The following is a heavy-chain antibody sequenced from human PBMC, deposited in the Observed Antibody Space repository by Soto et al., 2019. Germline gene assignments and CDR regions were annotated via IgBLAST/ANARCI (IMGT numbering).Heavy chain of an antibody. V-gene: IGHV4-31*03. CDR1: GDSISSGGHY. J-gene: IGHJ4*02. Sequence: QVQLQESGPGLVKPSQNLSLTCTVSGDSISSGGHYWSWIRQHPGKGLEWIGYIYYSGNTYYNPSLKSRVTISVDTGNNQFSLKLSSVTAADTAVYYCARRYCSSTSCSGHFDYWGQGTLVTVSS. CDR2: IYYSGNT. D-gene: IGHD2-2*01. CDR3: ARRYCSSTSCSGHFDY.